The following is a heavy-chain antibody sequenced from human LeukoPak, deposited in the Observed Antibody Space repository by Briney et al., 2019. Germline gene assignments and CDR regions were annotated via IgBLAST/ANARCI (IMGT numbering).Heavy chain of an antibody. CDR3: ASGTFDDYGDYDRGDYFDH. V-gene: IGHV4-39*02. D-gene: IGHD4-17*01. CDR2: IYYSGLT. CDR1: GASISSSSSS. Sequence: SETLSLTRTVSGASISSSSSSWGWVRQPPGKGPEWIGSIYYSGLTYDNPSLKSRVSISVDPSKNHFSLKVSSVTAADTAVYYCASGTFDDYGDYDRGDYFDHWGQGTLVTVSS. J-gene: IGHJ4*02.